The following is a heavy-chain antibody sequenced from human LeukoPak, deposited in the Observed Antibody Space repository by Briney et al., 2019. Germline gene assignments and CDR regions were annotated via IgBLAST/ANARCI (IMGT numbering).Heavy chain of an antibody. J-gene: IGHJ4*02. D-gene: IGHD3-10*01. CDR2: IKQDGSEK. Sequence: GGSLRLSCAASGFTFSSYWMSWVRQAPGKGLEWVANIKQDGSEKYYVDSVKGRFTISRDNAKNSLYLQMNSLRAEDTAVYYCARVATMVRGSYYFDYWGQGTLVTVSS. V-gene: IGHV3-7*03. CDR1: GFTFSSYW. CDR3: ARVATMVRGSYYFDY.